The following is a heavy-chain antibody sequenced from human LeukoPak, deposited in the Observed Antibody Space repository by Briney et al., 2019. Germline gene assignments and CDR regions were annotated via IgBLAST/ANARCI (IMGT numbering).Heavy chain of an antibody. CDR1: GGSISSFY. J-gene: IGHJ3*02. CDR3: ARDEGRGAFEI. V-gene: IGHV4-59*01. CDR2: IHYSEST. Sequence: SETLSLTCTVSGGSISSFYWSWIRQPSGKGLEWIGYIHYSESTNYNTSLKSRVTISVDTSKNQFSLKLSSVTAADTAAYYCARDEGRGAFEIWGQGTMVTVSS.